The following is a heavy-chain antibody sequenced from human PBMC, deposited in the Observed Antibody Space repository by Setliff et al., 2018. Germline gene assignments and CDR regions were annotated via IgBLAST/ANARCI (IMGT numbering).Heavy chain of an antibody. CDR3: ARGSRGFDY. J-gene: IGHJ4*02. Sequence: SVKVSCKASGGTFRSYGISWVRQAPGQGLEWMGGTIPSFGTTNYAQEFQGRVAITRDTSASTAYMELSSLTSEDTAVYFCARGSRGFDYWGQGALVTVSS. CDR1: GGTFRSYG. V-gene: IGHV1-69*05. CDR2: TIPSFGTT.